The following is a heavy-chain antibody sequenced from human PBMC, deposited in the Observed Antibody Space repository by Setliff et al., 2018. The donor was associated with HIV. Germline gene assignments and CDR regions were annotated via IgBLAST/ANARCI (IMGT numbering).Heavy chain of an antibody. Sequence: GASVKVSCKASGGTFSNYAFSWVRQAPGQGLEWMGWISTDNGNTNYLQKLQGRVTMTTDTSTSTAYMELRSLRSDDTAVYYCARVPVSNYYYYMDVWGKGTTVTVSS. V-gene: IGHV1-18*04. CDR3: ARVPVSNYYYYMDV. J-gene: IGHJ6*03. CDR2: ISTDNGNT. CDR1: GGTFSNYA.